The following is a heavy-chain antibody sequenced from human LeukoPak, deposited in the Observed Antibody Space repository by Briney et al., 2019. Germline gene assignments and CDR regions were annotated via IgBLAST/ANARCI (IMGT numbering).Heavy chain of an antibody. V-gene: IGHV3-30*18. J-gene: IGHJ6*02. CDR1: GFTFSSYG. CDR3: AKEPTPYYNFYGMDV. CDR2: ISYDGSSK. Sequence: GGSLRLSCAASGFTFSSYGMHWVRQAPGKGLEWMAVISYDGSSKYYADFVKGRFTISRDNSKNTLYLQVNSLRAEDTAVYYCAKEPTPYYNFYGMDVWGQGTTVTVSS.